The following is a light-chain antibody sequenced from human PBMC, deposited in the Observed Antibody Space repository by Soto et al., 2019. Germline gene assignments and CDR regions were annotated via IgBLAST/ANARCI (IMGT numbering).Light chain of an antibody. CDR1: QGIRNY. CDR3: QKYNADPWT. J-gene: IGKJ1*01. Sequence: DIQMTQSPSSLSASVGDRVTITCRASQGIRNYLAWYQQKPGKVPKLLIYAASTLQSGVPSRFNGSGSGTDFTLTISSLQPEDVATYYCQKYNADPWTFGQGTKVEVK. V-gene: IGKV1-27*01. CDR2: AAS.